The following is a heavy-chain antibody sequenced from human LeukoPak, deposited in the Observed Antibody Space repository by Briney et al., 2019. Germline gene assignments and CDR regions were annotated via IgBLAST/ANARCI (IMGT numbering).Heavy chain of an antibody. D-gene: IGHD3-3*01. Sequence: GGSLRLSCAASGFTFSSYAMSWVCQAPGKGLEWVSAISGSCGSTYYADSVKGRFTISRDNSKNTLYLQMNSLRAEDTAVYYCAKDSHPPAVLRFLEWLSPYFDYWGQGTLVTVSS. CDR1: GFTFSSYA. CDR2: ISGSCGST. J-gene: IGHJ4*02. CDR3: AKDSHPPAVLRFLEWLSPYFDY. V-gene: IGHV3-23*01.